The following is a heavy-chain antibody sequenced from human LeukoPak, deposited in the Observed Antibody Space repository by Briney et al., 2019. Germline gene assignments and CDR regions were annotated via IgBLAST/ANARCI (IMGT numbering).Heavy chain of an antibody. CDR1: GFTFSNYW. CDR2: IKQDGSEK. D-gene: IGHD3-10*01. J-gene: IGHJ4*02. V-gene: IGHV3-7*03. Sequence: GGSLRLSCAASGFTFSNYWMHWVRQAPGKGLEWVANIKQDGSEKYYVDSVKGRFTISRDNAKNSLYLQMNSLRAEDTAVYYCARDKTGTYYFDYWGQGTLVTVSS. CDR3: ARDKTGTYYFDY.